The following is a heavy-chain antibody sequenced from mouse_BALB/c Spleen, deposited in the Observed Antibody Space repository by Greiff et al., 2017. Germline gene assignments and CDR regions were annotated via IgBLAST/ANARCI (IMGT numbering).Heavy chain of an antibody. D-gene: IGHD3-2*01. V-gene: IGHV3-2*02. J-gene: IGHJ3*01. CDR1: GYSITSDYA. CDR2: ISYSGST. CDR3: ARSEATGGPDSSGYVGFAY. Sequence: EVQLQESGPGLVKPSQSLSLTCTVTGYSITSDYAWYWIRQFPGNKLEWMGYISYSGSTSYNPSLKSRISITRDTSKNQFFLQLNSVTTEDTATYYCARSEATGGPDSSGYVGFAYWGQGTLVTVSA.